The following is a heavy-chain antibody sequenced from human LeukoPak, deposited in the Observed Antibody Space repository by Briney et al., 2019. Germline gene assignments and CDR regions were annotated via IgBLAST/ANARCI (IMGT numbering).Heavy chain of an antibody. J-gene: IGHJ3*02. CDR3: ARDGSGWPRAAFGI. V-gene: IGHV4-31*03. CDR1: GGSISSGGYY. D-gene: IGHD6-19*01. Sequence: PSETLSLTCTVSGGSISSGGYYWSWIRQHPGKGLEWIGYIYYSGSTYYNPSLKSRVTISVDTSKNQFSLKLSSVTAADTAVYYCARDGSGWPRAAFGIWGQGTMVTVSS. CDR2: IYYSGST.